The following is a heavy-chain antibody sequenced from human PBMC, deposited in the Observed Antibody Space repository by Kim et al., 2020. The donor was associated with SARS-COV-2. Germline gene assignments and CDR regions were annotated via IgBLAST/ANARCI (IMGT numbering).Heavy chain of an antibody. CDR2: IYYSGST. J-gene: IGHJ4*02. CDR3: ARGRGWETLTHIVVVTAFDY. D-gene: IGHD2-21*02. CDR1: GGSISSSSYY. Sequence: SETLSLTCTVSGGSISSSSYYWGWIRQPPGKGLEWIGSIYYSGSTYYNPSLKSRVTISVDTSKNQFSLKLSSVTAADTAVYYCARGRGWETLTHIVVVTAFDYWGQGTLVTVSS. V-gene: IGHV4-39*07.